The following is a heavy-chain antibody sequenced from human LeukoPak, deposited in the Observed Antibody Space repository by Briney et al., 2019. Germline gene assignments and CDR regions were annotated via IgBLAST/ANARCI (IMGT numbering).Heavy chain of an antibody. D-gene: IGHD2-15*01. CDR3: ARVGQDCSGGSCYKFYYYFDY. J-gene: IGHJ4*02. Sequence: GASVKVSCKASGYTFTSYYMHWVRQAPGQGLEWMGGIIPIFGTANYAQKFQGRVTITADESTSTAYMELSSLRSEDTAVYYCARVGQDCSGGSCYKFYYYFDYWGQGTLVTVSS. CDR1: GYTFTSYY. V-gene: IGHV1-69*13. CDR2: IIPIFGTA.